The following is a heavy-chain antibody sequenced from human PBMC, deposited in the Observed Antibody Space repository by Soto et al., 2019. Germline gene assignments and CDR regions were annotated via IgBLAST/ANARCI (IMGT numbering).Heavy chain of an antibody. J-gene: IGHJ6*02. CDR2: ISGDNGNT. V-gene: IGHV1-18*01. CDR1: GYSFTTYG. CDR3: AREGPAPYYYYGMDV. Sequence: QVQLVQSRGEVKKPGASVKVSCKTSGYSFTTYGIIWVRHAPGQGLEWMGWISGDNGNTNYAQNLQGRVTMTTDTSTSTAYMELRRLRSDDTAVYYCAREGPAPYYYYGMDVWGQGSTVTVSS.